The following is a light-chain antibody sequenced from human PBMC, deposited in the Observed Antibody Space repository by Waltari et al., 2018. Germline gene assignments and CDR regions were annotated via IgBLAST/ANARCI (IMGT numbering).Light chain of an antibody. Sequence: SSELTQDPAVSVALGQTVRITSQGDSLRSYYASWYQQKPGQAPVLVIYGKNNRPSGIPDRFSSSSSGNTASLTITGAQAEDEADYYCNSRDSSGNHVVFGGGTKLTVL. J-gene: IGLJ2*01. CDR2: GKN. CDR1: SLRSYY. V-gene: IGLV3-19*01. CDR3: NSRDSSGNHVV.